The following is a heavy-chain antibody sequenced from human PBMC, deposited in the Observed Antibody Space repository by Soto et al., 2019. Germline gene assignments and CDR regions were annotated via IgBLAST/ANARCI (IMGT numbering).Heavy chain of an antibody. Sequence: EVQLVESGGGLVQPGRSLRLSCAASGFIFDDFAMHWVRQAPGKGLEWVSGISGSSGNIGYADSVNGRFTISTDNAKNSLYLQMNSLRPEDTALYYCAQGKHDYGDYDNWGQGTLVTVSS. V-gene: IGHV3-9*01. CDR2: ISGSSGNI. CDR3: AQGKHDYGDYDN. CDR1: GFIFDDFA. D-gene: IGHD4-17*01. J-gene: IGHJ4*02.